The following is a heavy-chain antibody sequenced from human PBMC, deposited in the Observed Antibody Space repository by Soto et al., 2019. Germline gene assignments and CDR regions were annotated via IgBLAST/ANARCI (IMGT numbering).Heavy chain of an antibody. V-gene: IGHV1-18*04. D-gene: IGHD3-22*01. CDR3: ATEPIYYNDGSGYYPLGH. Sequence: ASVKVSGKASGYSVATYGFSWVRQAPGQGLECVGWISAHNGDTHYSQKFQGRVTLTTDTSTNTGYMELRSLTSDDTAVYFCATEPIYYNDGSGYYPLGHWGQGTLVTVSS. J-gene: IGHJ4*02. CDR2: ISAHNGDT. CDR1: GYSVATYG.